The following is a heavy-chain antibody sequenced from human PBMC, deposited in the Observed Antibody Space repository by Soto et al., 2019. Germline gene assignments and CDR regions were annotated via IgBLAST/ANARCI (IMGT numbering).Heavy chain of an antibody. D-gene: IGHD3-9*01. CDR2: IRFDGSTA. CDR3: VRDRPNTESLTGYFDT. J-gene: IGHJ4*02. Sequence: LRLSCEASGFVFRTFRMHWVRRAPGKGLEWLATIRFDGSTARYAESVRGRFKISRDNSMNTLYLQLDRLRVEDTAVYYCVRDRPNTESLTGYFDTWGQGTPVTVSS. CDR1: GFVFRTFR. V-gene: IGHV3-33*01.